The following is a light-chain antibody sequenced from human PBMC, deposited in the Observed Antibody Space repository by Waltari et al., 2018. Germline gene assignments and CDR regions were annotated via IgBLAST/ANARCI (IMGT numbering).Light chain of an antibody. CDR2: DVS. J-gene: IGLJ2*01. CDR3: YSQSFNSIVL. Sequence: QASLTPPAPGSGAPWPAVTLPCPGSSRGGRGCGSSLWYQDRPGQAPKVIIYDVSNPPSGVSDRFSGSKSGNTASLTISGLQADDEADYYCYSQSFNSIVLFGGGTKVTVL. V-gene: IGLV2-14*03. CDR1: SRGGRGCGS.